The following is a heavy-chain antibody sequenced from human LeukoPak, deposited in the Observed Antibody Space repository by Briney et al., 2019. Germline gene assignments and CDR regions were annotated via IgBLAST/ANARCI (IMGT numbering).Heavy chain of an antibody. D-gene: IGHD3/OR15-3a*01. V-gene: IGHV3-23*01. J-gene: IGHJ5*02. CDR2: TSDSGGST. CDR1: GFTFSDYA. CDR3: AQKGTGTSQIFFTS. Sequence: GGSLRLSCAASGFTFSDYAMNWVRQGPGKGLEWVSGTSDSGGSTYYAESVKGRFTISRDNSKNTLSLEMNSLRAEDTAVYYCAQKGTGTSQIFFTSWGQGTLVTVSS.